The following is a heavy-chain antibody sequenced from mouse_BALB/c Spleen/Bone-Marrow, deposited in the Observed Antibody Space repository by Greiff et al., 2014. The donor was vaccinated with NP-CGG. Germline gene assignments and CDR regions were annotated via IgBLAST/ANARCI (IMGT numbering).Heavy chain of an antibody. D-gene: IGHD1-1*01. Sequence: EVKLQESGGGLVKPGGSLKLSCAASGFAFSSYDMSWVRQTPEKRLEWVAYISSGGGSTYYPDTVKGRFTISRDNAKNTLYLQMSSLKSEDTAMYYCVRPLYYYGSSPFYAMDYWGQGTSVTVSS. CDR2: ISSGGGST. CDR3: VRPLYYYGSSPFYAMDY. CDR1: GFAFSSYD. J-gene: IGHJ4*01. V-gene: IGHV5-12-1*01.